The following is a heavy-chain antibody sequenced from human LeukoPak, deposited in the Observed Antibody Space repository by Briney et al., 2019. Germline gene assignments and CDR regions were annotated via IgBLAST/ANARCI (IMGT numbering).Heavy chain of an antibody. Sequence: AASVKVSCKASGYTFTSYGISWVRQAPGQGLEWMGWISAYNGNTNYAQKLQGRVTMTTDTSTSTAYMELRSLRSDDTAVYYCAREGQVTGYSSGWYYYYYYMDVWGKGTTVTVSS. CDR3: AREGQVTGYSSGWYYYYYYMDV. CDR2: ISAYNGNT. J-gene: IGHJ6*03. V-gene: IGHV1-18*01. CDR1: GYTFTSYG. D-gene: IGHD6-19*01.